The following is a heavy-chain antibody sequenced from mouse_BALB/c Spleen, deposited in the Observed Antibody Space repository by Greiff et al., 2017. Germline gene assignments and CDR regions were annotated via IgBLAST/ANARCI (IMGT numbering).Heavy chain of an antibody. CDR2: ISYDGSN. CDR3: AREEVY. V-gene: IGHV3-6*02. CDR1: GYSITSGYY. Sequence: VQLKQSGPGLVKPSQSLSLTCSVTGYSITSGYYWNWIRQFPGNKLEWMGYISYDGSNNYNPSLKNRISITRDTSKNQFFLKLNSVTTEDTATYYCAREEVYWGQGTTLTVSS. J-gene: IGHJ2*01.